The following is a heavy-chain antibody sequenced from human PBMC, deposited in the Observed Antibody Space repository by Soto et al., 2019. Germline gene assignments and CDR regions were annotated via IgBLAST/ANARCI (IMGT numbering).Heavy chain of an antibody. CDR2: IYPNSGGT. V-gene: IGHV1-2*02. CDR3: ELDGPMVLMVYATDYGMDV. D-gene: IGHD2-8*01. CDR1: GYTFTGYY. J-gene: IGHJ6*04. Sequence: QVQLVQSGAEVKKPGASVKVSCKASGYTFTGYYMHWVRQAPGQGLEWMGWIYPNSGGTNYAQKLQGRVTLTRATFISTAYTELSRLRCDDTAVYCCELDGPMVLMVYATDYGMDVWGKGTTVTVSS.